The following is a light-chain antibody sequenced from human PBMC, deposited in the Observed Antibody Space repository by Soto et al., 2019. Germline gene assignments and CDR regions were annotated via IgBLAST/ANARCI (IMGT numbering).Light chain of an antibody. Sequence: EIVLTQSPATLSLSPGERATLSCRASQSVSSYLAWYQQKPGQAPRLLIYDASNRATGIPARFSGSGSGTDFTPSISSLEPEDFAVYYCQQRSNWPLSTFGQGTKLEIK. CDR2: DAS. V-gene: IGKV3-11*01. CDR3: QQRSNWPLST. CDR1: QSVSSY. J-gene: IGKJ2*01.